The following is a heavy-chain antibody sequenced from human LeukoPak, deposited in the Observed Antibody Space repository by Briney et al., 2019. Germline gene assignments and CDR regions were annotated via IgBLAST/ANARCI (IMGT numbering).Heavy chain of an antibody. CDR3: ARRYCSSTSCYLGAFDI. CDR1: GGTFSSYA. J-gene: IGHJ3*02. Sequence: SVKVSCKASGGTFSSYATSWVRQAPGQGLEWMGGIIPIFGTANYAQKLQGRVTITADKSTSTAYMELSSLRSEDTAVYYCARRYCSSTSCYLGAFDIWGQGTMVTVSS. V-gene: IGHV1-69*06. D-gene: IGHD2-2*01. CDR2: IIPIFGTA.